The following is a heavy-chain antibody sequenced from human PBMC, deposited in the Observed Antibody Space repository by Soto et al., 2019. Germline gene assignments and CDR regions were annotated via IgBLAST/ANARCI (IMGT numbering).Heavy chain of an antibody. J-gene: IGHJ3*02. CDR1: GGTFSSYA. CDR3: ARDRALGYYDSSGYYLDAFDI. V-gene: IGHV1-69*13. CDR2: IIPIFGTA. D-gene: IGHD3-22*01. Sequence: SVKVSCKASGGTFSSYAISWVRQAPGQGLEWMGGIIPIFGTANYAQKFQGRVTITADESTSTAYMELSSLRSEDTAVYYCARDRALGYYDSSGYYLDAFDIWGQGTMVTVSS.